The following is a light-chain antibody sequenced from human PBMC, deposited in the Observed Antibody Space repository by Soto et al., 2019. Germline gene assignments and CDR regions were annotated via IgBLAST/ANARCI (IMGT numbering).Light chain of an antibody. CDR1: QNIGDL. CDR3: QYYSAFSVP. Sequence: DIQMTQSPSTLSASVEDRVAITCRASQNIGDLLAWYQQKPGEAPKLLIYKASYLESGVPSRFSGSGYGTEFTLTISSLQPLDLATYYCQYYSAFSVPFGQGTKVEIK. J-gene: IGKJ1*01. V-gene: IGKV1-5*03. CDR2: KAS.